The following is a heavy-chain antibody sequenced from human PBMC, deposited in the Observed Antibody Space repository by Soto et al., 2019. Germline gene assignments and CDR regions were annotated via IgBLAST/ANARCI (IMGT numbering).Heavy chain of an antibody. Sequence: QVQLVQSGAEVKKPGASVKVSCKASGYTFTSYGISWVRQAPGQGLEWMGWMSAYNGNTNYAQKRQGRVTMTTDTSTSTAYMELRSVRADDTAVYYCASTLLVGYSLEGESDWGQGTLVTVSS. D-gene: IGHD1-26*01. CDR3: ASTLLVGYSLEGESD. CDR1: GYTFTSYG. CDR2: MSAYNGNT. J-gene: IGHJ4*02. V-gene: IGHV1-18*01.